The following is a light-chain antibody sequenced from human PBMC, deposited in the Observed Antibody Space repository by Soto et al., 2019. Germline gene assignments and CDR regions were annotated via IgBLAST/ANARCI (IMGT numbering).Light chain of an antibody. V-gene: IGKV3-15*01. CDR1: QSVSNK. CDR2: GAS. CDR3: QQYYNCPPIT. J-gene: IGKJ5*01. Sequence: EIVMTQSPATLSVSPGERATLSCRASQSVSNKLAWYQQRPGQAPRLLIYGASTRATGIPARFSGSGSGTEFALTISSVQSEDFAVYYCQQYYNCPPITFGQGTRLEIK.